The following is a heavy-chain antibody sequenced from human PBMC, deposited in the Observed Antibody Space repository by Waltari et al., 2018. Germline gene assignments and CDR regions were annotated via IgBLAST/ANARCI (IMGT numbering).Heavy chain of an antibody. V-gene: IGHV1-69*01. CDR1: GGTFSSYA. J-gene: IGHJ5*02. CDR2: VIPIFGTA. Sequence: QVQLVQSGAEVKKPGSSVKVSCKASGGTFSSYAISWVRQAPGQGLEWMGGVIPIFGTANYAQKFQGRVTITADESTSTAYMELSSLRSEDTAVYYCARGPVVPAAMLEWFDPWGQGTLVTVSS. CDR3: ARGPVVPAAMLEWFDP. D-gene: IGHD2-2*01.